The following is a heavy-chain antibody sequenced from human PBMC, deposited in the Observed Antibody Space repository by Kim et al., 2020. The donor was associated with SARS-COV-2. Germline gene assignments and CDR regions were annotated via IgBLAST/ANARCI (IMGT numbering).Heavy chain of an antibody. CDR3: ARLYSSSSWHYYYYMDV. V-gene: IGHV4-59*08. CDR1: GGSISSYY. Sequence: SETLSLTCTVSGGSISSYYWSWIRQPPGKGLEWIGYIYYSGSTNYNPSLKSRVTISVDTSKNQFSLKLSSVTAADTAVYYCARLYSSSSWHYYYYMDVWGKGTTVTVSS. CDR2: IYYSGST. J-gene: IGHJ6*03. D-gene: IGHD6-6*01.